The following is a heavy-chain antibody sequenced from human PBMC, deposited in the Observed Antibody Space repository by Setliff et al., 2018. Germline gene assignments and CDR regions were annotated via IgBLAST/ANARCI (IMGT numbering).Heavy chain of an antibody. D-gene: IGHD4-4*01. CDR1: GGSFSGYY. CDR3: ARAYSYYYYYMDV. Sequence: PSETLSLTCAVYGGSFSGYYWSWIRQPPGKGLEWIGEINHSGSTNYNPSLKSRVTISVDTPKNQFSLKLSSVTAADTAVYYCARAYSYYYYYMDVWGKGTTVTAP. CDR2: INHSGST. J-gene: IGHJ6*03. V-gene: IGHV4-34*01.